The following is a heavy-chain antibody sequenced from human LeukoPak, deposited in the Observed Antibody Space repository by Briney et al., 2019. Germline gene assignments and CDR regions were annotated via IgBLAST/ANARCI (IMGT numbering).Heavy chain of an antibody. J-gene: IGHJ4*02. Sequence: PGGSLRLSCAASGFTFSSYSMNWVRQAPGKGLEWVSYISSSGSTIYYADSVKGRFTISRDNAKNTLYLQMNSLRAEDTAVYYCARDRVGVELLDMGEFDYWGQGTLVTVSS. D-gene: IGHD1-26*01. V-gene: IGHV3-48*04. CDR3: ARDRVGVELLDMGEFDY. CDR2: ISSSGSTI. CDR1: GFTFSSYS.